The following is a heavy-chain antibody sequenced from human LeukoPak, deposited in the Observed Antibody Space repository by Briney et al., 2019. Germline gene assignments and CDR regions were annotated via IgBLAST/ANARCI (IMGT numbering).Heavy chain of an antibody. D-gene: IGHD6-13*01. CDR1: GGSISSYY. Sequence: TSETLSLTCTVSGGSISSYYWSWIRQPPGKGLEWIGYIYYSGSTNYNPSLKSRVTISVDTSKNQFSLKLSSVTAADTAVYYCARKVPAAGTIDYWGQGTLVTVSS. V-gene: IGHV4-59*01. CDR2: IYYSGST. J-gene: IGHJ4*02. CDR3: ARKVPAAGTIDY.